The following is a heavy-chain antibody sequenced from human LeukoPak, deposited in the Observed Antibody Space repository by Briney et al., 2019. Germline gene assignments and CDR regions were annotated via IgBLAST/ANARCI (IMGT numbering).Heavy chain of an antibody. J-gene: IGHJ4*02. CDR3: EKVGGYSSGWGNFDY. V-gene: IGHV3-23*01. Sequence: GGSLRLSCAASGFTFSSYAMSWVRQAPGKGLEWVSAISGSGGSTYYADSVKGRFTISRDNSKSTLYLQMNSLRAEDTAVYYCEKVGGYSSGWGNFDYGGKGPLVTVS. CDR2: ISGSGGST. CDR1: GFTFSSYA. D-gene: IGHD6-19*01.